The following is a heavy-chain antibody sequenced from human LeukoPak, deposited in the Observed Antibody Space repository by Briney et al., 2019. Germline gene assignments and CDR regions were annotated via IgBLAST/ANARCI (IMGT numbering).Heavy chain of an antibody. CDR1: GFPFSSYA. CDR2: ISGSGGST. D-gene: IGHD3-10*01. Sequence: GGSLRLSCAASGFPFSSYAMSWVRQAPGKGLEWVSAISGSGGSTYYADSVKGRFTISRDNSKNTLYLQMNSLRAEDTAVYYCAKDSVLLWFGELSYYFDYWGQGTLVTVSS. CDR3: AKDSVLLWFGELSYYFDY. J-gene: IGHJ4*02. V-gene: IGHV3-23*01.